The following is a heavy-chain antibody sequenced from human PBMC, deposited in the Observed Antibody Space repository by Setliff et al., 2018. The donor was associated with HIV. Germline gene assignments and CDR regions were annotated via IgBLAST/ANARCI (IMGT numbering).Heavy chain of an antibody. Sequence: NPSETLSLTCSFSGGSISGHYWSWIRQTPGKGLEWIATIYTTERISYNPSLRSRVTISVETSQNLFSLRLRSVTAADTGVYCCARPGSSSYYYAMDVWGLGTTVTVSS. J-gene: IGHJ6*02. CDR3: ARPGSSSYYYAMDV. V-gene: IGHV4-59*11. CDR1: GGSISGHY. D-gene: IGHD3-10*01. CDR2: IYTTERI.